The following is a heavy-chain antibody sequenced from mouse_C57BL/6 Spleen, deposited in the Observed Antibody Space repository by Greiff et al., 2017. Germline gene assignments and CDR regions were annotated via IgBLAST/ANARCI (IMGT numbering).Heavy chain of an antibody. V-gene: IGHV5-9-1*02. CDR1: GFTFSSYA. Sequence: EVHLVESGEGLVKPGGSLKLSCAASGFTFSSYAMSWVRQTPEKRLEWVAYISSGGDYSYYADTVKGRFTISRDNARNTLYLQMSSLKSEDTAMYYCTRDGGSSFYYAMDDWGQGTSVTVSS. D-gene: IGHD1-1*01. CDR2: ISSGGDYS. J-gene: IGHJ4*01. CDR3: TRDGGSSFYYAMDD.